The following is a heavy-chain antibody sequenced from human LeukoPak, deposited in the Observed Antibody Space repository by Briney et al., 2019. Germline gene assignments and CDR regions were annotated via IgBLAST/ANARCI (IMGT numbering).Heavy chain of an antibody. CDR3: ARPRPYAGANDAFDI. CDR2: IYHSGST. V-gene: IGHV4-38-2*02. J-gene: IGHJ3*02. D-gene: IGHD4-23*01. CDR1: GYSISSGYY. Sequence: SETLSLTCTVSGYSISSGYYWGWIRQPPGKGLEWIGSIYHSGSTYYNPSLKSRVTISVDTSKNQFSLNLTSVTAADTAVYYCARPRPYAGANDAFDIWGQGTMVTVSS.